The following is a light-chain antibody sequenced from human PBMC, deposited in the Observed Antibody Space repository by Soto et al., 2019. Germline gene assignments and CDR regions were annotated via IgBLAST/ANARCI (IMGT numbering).Light chain of an antibody. CDR1: SSDVGGYNY. V-gene: IGLV2-14*03. CDR2: DVS. CDR3: SSYTSSSTVV. J-gene: IGLJ2*01. Sequence: QSALTQPASVSGSPGQSITISCTGTSSDVGGYNYVSWYQQHPDKAPKLMIYDVSYRPSGVSNRFSGFKSGNTASLTISGLQAEGEADYYCSSYTSSSTVVFGGGTKLTVL.